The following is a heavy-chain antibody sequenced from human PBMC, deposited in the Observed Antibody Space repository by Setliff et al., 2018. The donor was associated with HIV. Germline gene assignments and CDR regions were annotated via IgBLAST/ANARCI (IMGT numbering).Heavy chain of an antibody. J-gene: IGHJ5*02. CDR3: ARAPLSGGSFGWFDP. V-gene: IGHV4-39*07. CDR2: INHSGST. D-gene: IGHD2-15*01. Sequence: SETLSLTCTVSGGSISSSSYYWGWIRQPTGKGLEWIGEINHSGSTNYNPSLKSRVTISVDTSKNQFSLKLSSVTAADTAVYYCARAPLSGGSFGWFDPWGQGTLVTVSS. CDR1: GGSISSSSYY.